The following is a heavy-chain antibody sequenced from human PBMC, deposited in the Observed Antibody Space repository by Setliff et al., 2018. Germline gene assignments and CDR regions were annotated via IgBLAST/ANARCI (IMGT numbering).Heavy chain of an antibody. V-gene: IGHV1-18*01. CDR1: GYTFNTYG. Sequence: ASVKVSCKSYGYTFNTYGISWVRQAPGQGPEWMGWISAYKDKTRSIEKFQDRLTLTMDTSTNTVFMELRNLRADDTATYYCAKPRVELRWGFESWGQGTPVTVSS. CDR3: AKPRVELRWGFES. J-gene: IGHJ4*02. CDR2: ISAYKDKT. D-gene: IGHD1-7*01.